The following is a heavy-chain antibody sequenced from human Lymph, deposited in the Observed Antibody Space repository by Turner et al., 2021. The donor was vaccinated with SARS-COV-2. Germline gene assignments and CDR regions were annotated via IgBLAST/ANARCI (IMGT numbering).Heavy chain of an antibody. J-gene: IGHJ6*02. V-gene: IGHV3-33*01. CDR2: IWYDGSNK. Sequence: QVQLVESGGGVVQPGRSLRLSCAASGFTFSSYGMHWVRQAPGKGLEWVACIWYDGSNKYYADTVKGRFTISRDNSNSTLYLQMNSLRAEDTAVYFCARGSAGGDVWGQGTTVTVSS. CDR3: ARGSAGGDV. D-gene: IGHD6-13*01. CDR1: GFTFSSYG.